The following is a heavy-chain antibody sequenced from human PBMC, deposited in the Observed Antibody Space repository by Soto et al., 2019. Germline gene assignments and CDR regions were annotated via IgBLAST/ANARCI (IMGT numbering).Heavy chain of an antibody. CDR1: GFTFSSYS. Sequence: GSLRLSCAASGFTFSSYSMNWVRQAPGKGLEWVSYISSSSSTIYYADSVKGRFTISRDNAKNSLYLQMNSLRAEDTAVYYCASLEPGIAAAGTGKIDYWGQGTLVTVSS. J-gene: IGHJ4*02. CDR3: ASLEPGIAAAGTGKIDY. V-gene: IGHV3-48*01. CDR2: ISSSSSTI. D-gene: IGHD6-13*01.